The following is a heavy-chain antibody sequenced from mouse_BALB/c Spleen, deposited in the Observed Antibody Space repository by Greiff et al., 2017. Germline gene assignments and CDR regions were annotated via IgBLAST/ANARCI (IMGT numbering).Heavy chain of an antibody. V-gene: IGHV3-2*02. CDR1: GYSFTSDYV. D-gene: IGHD2-3*01. Sequence: VQLKQSGPGLVKPSQSLSLTCTVSGYSFTSDYVWNWIRQSPGNQLECMGFISYSGSTSYNPSLKSRISITRDTSKNQFFLQFNSVTTEDTATYSVARDYDGNYDAIDYWGQGTTLTVSS. CDR2: ISYSGST. CDR3: ARDYDGNYDAIDY. J-gene: IGHJ2*01.